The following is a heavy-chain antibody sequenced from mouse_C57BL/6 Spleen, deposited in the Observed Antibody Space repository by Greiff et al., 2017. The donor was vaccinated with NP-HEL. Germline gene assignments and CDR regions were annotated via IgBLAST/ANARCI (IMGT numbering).Heavy chain of an antibody. CDR2: IHPSDSDT. Sequence: VQLQQPGAELVKPGASVKVSCKASGYTFTSYWLHWVKQRPGQGLEWIGRIHPSDSDTNYNQKFKGKATLTVDKSSSPAYMQLSSLTSEDSAVYYCAIRKTTVVATGFDYWGQGTTLTVSS. CDR3: AIRKTTVVATGFDY. D-gene: IGHD1-1*01. J-gene: IGHJ2*01. V-gene: IGHV1-74*01. CDR1: GYTFTSYW.